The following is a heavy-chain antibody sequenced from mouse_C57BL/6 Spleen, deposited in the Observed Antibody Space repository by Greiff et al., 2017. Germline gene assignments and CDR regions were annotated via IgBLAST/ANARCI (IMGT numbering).Heavy chain of an antibody. V-gene: IGHV1-26*01. D-gene: IGHD4-1*01. CDR1: GYTFTDYY. CDR2: INPNNGGT. Sequence: VQLQQSGPELVKPGASVKISCKASGYTFTDYYMNWVKQSHGKSLEWIGDINPNNGGTSYNQKFKGKATLTVDKSSSTAYMELRRLTSEDSAVYYCARSGKYYAMDYWGQGTSVTVSS. J-gene: IGHJ4*01. CDR3: ARSGKYYAMDY.